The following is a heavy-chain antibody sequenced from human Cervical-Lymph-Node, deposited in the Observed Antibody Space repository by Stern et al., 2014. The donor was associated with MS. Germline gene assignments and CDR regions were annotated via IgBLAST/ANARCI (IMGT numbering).Heavy chain of an antibody. CDR3: AREVAGHRLGMMDV. D-gene: IGHD6-19*01. CDR2: INPSGGST. J-gene: IGHJ6*02. CDR1: GYTFTSYY. V-gene: IGHV1-46*01. Sequence: QMQLGQSGAEVKTPGASVKFSCKAAGYTFTSYYMHWVRQAPGKGLEWMGIINPSGGSTSYAQIFQGRVTMTRDSSTSTVYMELSSLRSEDTAVYYCAREVAGHRLGMMDVWGQGTSVTVSS.